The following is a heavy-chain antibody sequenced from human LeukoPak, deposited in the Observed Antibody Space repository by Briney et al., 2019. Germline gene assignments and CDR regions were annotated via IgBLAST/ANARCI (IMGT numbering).Heavy chain of an antibody. CDR1: GFTFSSYA. J-gene: IGHJ4*02. D-gene: IGHD3-3*01. CDR2: ISYDGSNK. Sequence: GGSLRLSCAASGFTFSSYAMHWVRQAPGKGLEWVAVISYDGSNKYYADSVKGRFTISRDNSKNTLYLQMNSLRAEDTAVYYCARYTILEYYFDYWGQGTLVTVSS. CDR3: ARYTILEYYFDY. V-gene: IGHV3-30*04.